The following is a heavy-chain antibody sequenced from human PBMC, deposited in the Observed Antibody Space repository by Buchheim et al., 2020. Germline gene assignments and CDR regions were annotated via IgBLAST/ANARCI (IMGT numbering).Heavy chain of an antibody. CDR2: IYYNGII. D-gene: IGHD6-19*01. Sequence: QVQLQESGPGVVKPSETLSLTCTVSGGSMDPYYWSWIRQTPGKGLEWIGFIYYNGIINYNPSFNGRVTIPIDTSKNPFSLRVMSVTAADTAVYYCARDAGPRLGFDAFDIWGQGT. CDR1: GGSMDPYY. V-gene: IGHV4-59*01. CDR3: ARDAGPRLGFDAFDI. J-gene: IGHJ3*02.